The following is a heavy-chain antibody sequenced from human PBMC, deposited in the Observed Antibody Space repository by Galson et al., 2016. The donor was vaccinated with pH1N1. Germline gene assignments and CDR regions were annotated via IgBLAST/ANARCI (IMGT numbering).Heavy chain of an antibody. CDR2: IYWNDDK. D-gene: IGHD3-16*02. V-gene: IGHV2-5*01. CDR3: AHSVYDYIWGNYRGNYFDD. Sequence: PALVKPTQTLTLTCTFSGFSLSTSGVGVGWIRQPPGKALEWLALIYWNDDKRYSPSLKSRLTITKDTSTNQVVLTMTNMDPVDAATYYCAHSVYDYIWGNYRGNYFDDWGQGTTVTVSS. J-gene: IGHJ4*02. CDR1: GFSLSTSGVG.